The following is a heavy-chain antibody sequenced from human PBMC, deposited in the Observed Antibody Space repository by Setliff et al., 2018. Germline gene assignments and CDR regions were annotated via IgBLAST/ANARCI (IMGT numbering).Heavy chain of an antibody. J-gene: IGHJ6*03. V-gene: IGHV1-2*02. D-gene: IGHD1-7*01. CDR3: ARAPSGTGFYHFFSYMDV. CDR2: IRPLRGDT. CDR1: GYIFSAYH. Sequence: ASVKVSCKASGYIFSAYHVHWVRRAPGQGPEWVGCIRPLRGDTKSAQKFQGRLTMTGDASINTAFMELTGLTSDDTAVYYCARAPSGTGFYHFFSYMDVWGKGTTVTVSS.